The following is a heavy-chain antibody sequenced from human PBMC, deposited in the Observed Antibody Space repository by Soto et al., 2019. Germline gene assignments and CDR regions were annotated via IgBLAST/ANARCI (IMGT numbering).Heavy chain of an antibody. D-gene: IGHD6-6*01. CDR1: GGTFNTYS. J-gene: IGHJ6*02. V-gene: IGHV1-69*18. CDR3: ARGGDSSSLRAFYSYGFDV. CDR2: IIPFIGAP. Sequence: QVQLVQSGAEVKKPGSSVKVSCKASGGTFNTYSFGWLRQAPGQGLKWMGIIIPFIGAPNYAQNFQDRFTITADESTTTAYMELSGLKSEDTAVYFCARGGDSSSLRAFYSYGFDVWGQGTSVTVSS.